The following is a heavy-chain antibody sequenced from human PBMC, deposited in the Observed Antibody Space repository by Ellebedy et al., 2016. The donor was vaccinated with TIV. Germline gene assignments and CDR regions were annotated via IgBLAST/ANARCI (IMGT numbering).Heavy chain of an antibody. D-gene: IGHD1-1*01. CDR2: TYFSSKWFY. CDR3: ARRRRWNDALDS. V-gene: IGHV6-1*01. Sequence: MPSETLSLTCAISGDSVASNRATWGWTRQSPSRGLEWLGRTYFSSKWFYDYAVSVKSRITINPDTSKNQFSLQLSSVTPDDTAVYYCARRRRWNDALDSWGQGTLVTVSS. CDR1: GDSVASNRAT. J-gene: IGHJ4*02.